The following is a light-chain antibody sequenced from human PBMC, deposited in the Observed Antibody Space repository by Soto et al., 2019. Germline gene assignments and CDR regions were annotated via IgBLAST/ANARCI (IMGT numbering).Light chain of an antibody. CDR3: SSYTSSSTYV. J-gene: IGLJ1*01. V-gene: IGLV2-14*01. CDR2: EVS. CDR1: SSDVGGYNY. Sequence: SVRTQPASVSGSLGQSVTTSCTGTSSDVGGYNYVSWYQQHPGKAPKLMIYEVSNRPSGVSNRFSGSKSGNTASLTISGLQAEDEADYYCSSYTSSSTYVFGTGTKVTVL.